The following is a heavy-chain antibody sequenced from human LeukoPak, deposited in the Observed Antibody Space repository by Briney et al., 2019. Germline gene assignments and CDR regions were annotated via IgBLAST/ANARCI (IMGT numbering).Heavy chain of an antibody. Sequence: VGSLRHSCAASGFTLSTYAIHWVRQAPGKGLEWVAFIRYDGTNKWYADSVKGRFTISRDNSKNMLYLQMNTLRAEDTAVYHCAKDRDYGDYPSAYYYYMDVWGKGTTVTVSS. V-gene: IGHV3-30*02. CDR2: IRYDGTNK. CDR3: AKDRDYGDYPSAYYYYMDV. CDR1: GFTLSTYA. J-gene: IGHJ6*03. D-gene: IGHD4-17*01.